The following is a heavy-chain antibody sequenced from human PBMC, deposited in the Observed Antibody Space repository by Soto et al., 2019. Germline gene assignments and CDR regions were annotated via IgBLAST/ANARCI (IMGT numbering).Heavy chain of an antibody. J-gene: IGHJ4*02. CDR3: ARAGSTWRYFFVS. CDR1: GGSISSYY. D-gene: IGHD6-13*01. Sequence: PSETLSLTCTVSGGSISSYYWTWIRQPPGKGLEWVGYVYYSGTTYYNPSLQSRVTISVDTSKNQFSLKVKSVTAADTAIYYCARAGSTWRYFFVSWGQGSLVTSPQ. V-gene: IGHV4-59*01. CDR2: VYYSGTT.